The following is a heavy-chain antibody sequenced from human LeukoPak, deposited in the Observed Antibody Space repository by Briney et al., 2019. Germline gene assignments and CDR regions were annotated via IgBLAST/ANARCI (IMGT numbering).Heavy chain of an antibody. J-gene: IGHJ6*03. CDR1: GFTFGNYG. CDR3: AKGFDYYLDV. CDR2: IRYDGGDQ. Sequence: PGGSLRLSCGASGFTFGNYGLHWVRQAPGKGLEWVAFIRYDGGDQYYADSVKGRITISRDNSKNTLSLQMNSLRIEDTAVYYCAKGFDYYLDVWGKGTTVSISS. V-gene: IGHV3-30*02.